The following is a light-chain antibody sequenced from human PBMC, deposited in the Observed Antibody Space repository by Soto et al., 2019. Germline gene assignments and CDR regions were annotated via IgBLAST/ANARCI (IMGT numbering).Light chain of an antibody. CDR1: ETVRKY. CDR2: DSS. J-gene: IGKJ5*01. Sequence: EVVLTQSPATLSLSPGERATLSCRASETVRKYLAWYQQKPGQAPRLLIYDSSTRATGIPARFSGSGSGTDFNLTISSLETEDFAVYYCQHRDNWPPITFGQGTRLEMK. V-gene: IGKV3-11*01. CDR3: QHRDNWPPIT.